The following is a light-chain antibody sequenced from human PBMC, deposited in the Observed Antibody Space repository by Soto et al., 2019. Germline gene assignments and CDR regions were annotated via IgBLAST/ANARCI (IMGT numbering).Light chain of an antibody. CDR2: GAS. CDR1: QSVSSSY. Sequence: EMGLTQSPGTLALSPGKGATLSCRASQSVSSSYLAWYQQKPGQAPRLLIYGASSRATGIPDRFNGSGSGTDFTLTISRLEPEDFAIYYCQQYGTSPRTFGQGTKVDIK. J-gene: IGKJ1*01. V-gene: IGKV3-20*01. CDR3: QQYGTSPRT.